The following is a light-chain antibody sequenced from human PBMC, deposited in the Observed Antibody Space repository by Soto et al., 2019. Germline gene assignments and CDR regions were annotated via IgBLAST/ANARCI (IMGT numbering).Light chain of an antibody. J-gene: IGLJ2*01. CDR3: QTWDTGARVV. Sequence: QLVLTQSPSASASLGASVKLTCTLSSGHSSYAIAWHQQQPEKGPRYLMKLSSDGSHSKGDGIPDRFSGSSSGAERYLTISSFQSEDEADYYCQTWDTGARVVLGGGTKLTVL. CDR1: SGHSSYA. CDR2: LSSDGSH. V-gene: IGLV4-69*01.